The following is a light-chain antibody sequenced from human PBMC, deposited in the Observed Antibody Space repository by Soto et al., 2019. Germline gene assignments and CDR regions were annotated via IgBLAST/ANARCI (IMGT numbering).Light chain of an antibody. Sequence: EIALTQSPATLSLSPGETATLSCRASQSVNTYLAWFQHKPGQAPRLLIYEASSRATGIPDRFSGSGSGTDFTLTISRLEPEDFAVYYCQQYGSSPRTFGQGTKVEIK. J-gene: IGKJ1*01. CDR1: QSVNTY. CDR2: EAS. CDR3: QQYGSSPRT. V-gene: IGKV3-20*01.